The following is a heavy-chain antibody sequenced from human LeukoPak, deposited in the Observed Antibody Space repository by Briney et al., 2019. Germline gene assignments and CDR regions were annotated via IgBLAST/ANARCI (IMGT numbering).Heavy chain of an antibody. CDR3: ARDQPITMIVVVEGGWFDP. D-gene: IGHD3-22*01. Sequence: ASVKVSFKASGYTFTGYYMHWVRQAPGQGLEWMGWINPNSGGTNYAQKFQGRVTMTRDTSISTAYMELSRLRSDDTAVYYCARDQPITMIVVVEGGWFDPWGQGTLVTVSS. CDR1: GYTFTGYY. V-gene: IGHV1-2*02. CDR2: INPNSGGT. J-gene: IGHJ5*02.